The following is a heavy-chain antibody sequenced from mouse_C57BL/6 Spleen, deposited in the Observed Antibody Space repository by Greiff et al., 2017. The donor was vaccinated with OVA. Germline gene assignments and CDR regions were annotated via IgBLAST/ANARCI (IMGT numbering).Heavy chain of an antibody. CDR1: GFTFSNYW. V-gene: IGHV6-3*01. J-gene: IGHJ4*01. CDR2: IRLKSDNYAT. CDR3: TGWIDYYAMDY. Sequence: EVQLQQSGGGLVQPGGSMKLSCVASGFTFSNYWMNWVRQSPEKGLEWVAQIRLKSDNYATHYAESVKGRFTISRDDSKSSVYLQMNNLRAEDTGIYYCTGWIDYYAMDYWGQGTSVTVSS.